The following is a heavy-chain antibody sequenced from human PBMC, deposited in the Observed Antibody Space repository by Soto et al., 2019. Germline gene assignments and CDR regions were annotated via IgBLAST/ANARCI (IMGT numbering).Heavy chain of an antibody. Sequence: EVQLVETGGGLIQPGGSLRLSCAASGFTVSSNYMSWVRQAPGKGLEWVSVIYSGGSTYYADSVKGRFTISRDNSKNTLYLQMNSLRAEDTAVYYCARDNYGDYRGFDYWGQRTLVTVSS. V-gene: IGHV3-53*02. CDR1: GFTVSSNY. D-gene: IGHD4-17*01. CDR2: IYSGGST. CDR3: ARDNYGDYRGFDY. J-gene: IGHJ4*02.